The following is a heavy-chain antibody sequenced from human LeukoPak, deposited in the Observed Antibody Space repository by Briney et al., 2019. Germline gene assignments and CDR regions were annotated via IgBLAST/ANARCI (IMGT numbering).Heavy chain of an antibody. CDR3: ARDVLGSGSWGFDY. Sequence: GGSLRLSCAASGFTFSTYPMHWVRQSPGTGLHWVALISYDGSNKFYADSVKGRFTISRDNSKNTLYLQMNSLRAEDTAVYYCARDVLGSGSWGFDYWGQGTLVTVSS. V-gene: IGHV3-30*01. CDR2: ISYDGSNK. J-gene: IGHJ4*02. D-gene: IGHD3-10*01. CDR1: GFTFSTYP.